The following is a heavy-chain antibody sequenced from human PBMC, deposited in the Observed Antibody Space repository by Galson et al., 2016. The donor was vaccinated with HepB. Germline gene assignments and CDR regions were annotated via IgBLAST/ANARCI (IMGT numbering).Heavy chain of an antibody. CDR2: LDWDDDK. Sequence: PALVKPTQTLTLTCTFSGFSLSTAGMCVTWIRQPPGKALEWLALLDWDDDKYYNTSLKTRLTISKDTSKNQVVLIMTNMDPMDTATDYCARIRPSDGYYADYWGQGTLVTVSS. CDR3: ARIRPSDGYYADY. D-gene: IGHD3-22*01. CDR1: GFSLSTAGMC. V-gene: IGHV2-70*13. J-gene: IGHJ4*02.